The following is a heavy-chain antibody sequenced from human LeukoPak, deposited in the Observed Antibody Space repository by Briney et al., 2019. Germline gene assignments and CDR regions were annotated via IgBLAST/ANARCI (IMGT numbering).Heavy chain of an antibody. Sequence: PGGSLRLSCAASGFTVSSNYMSWVRQAPGKGLEWVAVIYCGGSTYYEASVKGRFTISRDNSKNTLYLQLNSLRAEDTAVYYCARDIPYDFWSSYYTHWGQGTLVTVSS. D-gene: IGHD3-3*01. CDR2: IYCGGST. J-gene: IGHJ4*02. V-gene: IGHV3-53*05. CDR3: ARDIPYDFWSSYYTH. CDR1: GFTVSSNY.